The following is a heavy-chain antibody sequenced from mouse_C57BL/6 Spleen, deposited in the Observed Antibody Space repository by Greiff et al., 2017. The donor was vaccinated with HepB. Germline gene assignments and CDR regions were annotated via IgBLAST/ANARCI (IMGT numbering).Heavy chain of an antibody. CDR1: GFTFSSYA. D-gene: IGHD1-1*01. CDR3: ARDLSSSSFAY. J-gene: IGHJ3*01. Sequence: EVMLVESGGGLVKPGGSLKLSCAASGFTFSSYAMSSVRQTPEKRLEWVATISDGGSYTYYPDNVKGRFTISRDNAKNNLYLQMSHLKSEDTAMYYCARDLSSSSFAYWGQGTLVTVSA. CDR2: ISDGGSYT. V-gene: IGHV5-4*01.